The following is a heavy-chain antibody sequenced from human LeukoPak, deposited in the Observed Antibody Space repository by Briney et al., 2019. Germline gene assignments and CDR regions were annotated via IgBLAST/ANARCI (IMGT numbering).Heavy chain of an antibody. V-gene: IGHV1-2*02. CDR2: INPNSGGT. D-gene: IGHD2-8*01. J-gene: IGHJ4*02. CDR1: GYTFTGYY. CDR3: ARVSLGRGYCTNGVCSYFDY. Sequence: ASVKVSCKASGYTFTGYYMHWVRQAPGQGLEWMGWINPNSGGTNYAQKFQGRVTMTRDTSISTAYMELSRLRSDDTAVYYYARVSLGRGYCTNGVCSYFDYWGQGTLVTVSS.